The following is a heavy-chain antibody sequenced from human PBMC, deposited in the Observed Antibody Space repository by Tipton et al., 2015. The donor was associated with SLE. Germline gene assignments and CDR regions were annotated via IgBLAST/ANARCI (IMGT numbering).Heavy chain of an antibody. CDR2: INYSGSA. D-gene: IGHD6-13*01. V-gene: IGHV4-59*01. J-gene: IGHJ6*03. CDR3: ARSQQLSYMDV. Sequence: TLSLTCTDSGGSISSCYWSWIRQPPGKGMEWIGYINYSGSANYNPSLKSRVTISVDTSKYQFSLKLSSVTAADTAVYYCARSQQLSYMDVGGKGTTVTVSS. CDR1: GGSISSCY.